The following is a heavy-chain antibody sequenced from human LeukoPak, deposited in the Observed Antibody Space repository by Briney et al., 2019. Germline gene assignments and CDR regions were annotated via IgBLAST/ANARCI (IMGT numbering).Heavy chain of an antibody. Sequence: SETLSLTCTVSGSSISSYYWSWIRQPPGKGLEWIGYIYYSGSTNYNPSLRSRVTISVDTSKNQFSLKLSSVTAADTAVYYCARGVRGVTLVYFDYWGQGTLVTVSS. V-gene: IGHV4-59*01. CDR3: ARGVRGVTLVYFDY. CDR1: GSSISSYY. J-gene: IGHJ4*02. CDR2: IYYSGST. D-gene: IGHD3-10*01.